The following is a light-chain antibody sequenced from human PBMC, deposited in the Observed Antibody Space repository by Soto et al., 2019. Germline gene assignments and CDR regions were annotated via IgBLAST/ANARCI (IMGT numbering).Light chain of an antibody. Sequence: DIQMTQSPSSLSASVGDRVTITCRASQDINNYLNWYQQKPGQAPKLLIYDASNLETGVPSRFSGSGSRTDFSFTNSSLQPEDIATYYCHQYDNLPPTFGQGTRLEI. CDR3: HQYDNLPPT. V-gene: IGKV1-33*01. CDR1: QDINNY. J-gene: IGKJ5*01. CDR2: DAS.